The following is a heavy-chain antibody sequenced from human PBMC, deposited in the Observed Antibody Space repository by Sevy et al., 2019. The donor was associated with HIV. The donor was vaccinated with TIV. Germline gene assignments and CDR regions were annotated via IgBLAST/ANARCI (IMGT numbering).Heavy chain of an antibody. J-gene: IGHJ6*02. CDR1: GFTFSSYA. Sequence: GGSLRLSCAASGFTFSSYAMNWVRQAPGKGLEWVSSISSSGRSTYYADSVEGRFTISRENSENTRYLQMNSLRADDTAVYYCAKGYCSGGSCPRDYYYYGMDVWGQGTTVTVSS. D-gene: IGHD2-15*01. CDR2: ISSSGRST. V-gene: IGHV3-23*01. CDR3: AKGYCSGGSCPRDYYYYGMDV.